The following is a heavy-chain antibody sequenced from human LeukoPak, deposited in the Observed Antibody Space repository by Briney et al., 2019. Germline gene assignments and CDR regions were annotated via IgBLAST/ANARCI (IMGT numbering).Heavy chain of an antibody. Sequence: GGSLRLSCAASGFTFDDYAMHWVRHAPGKGLEWVAGTSWNSGTIAYGDSVKGRFTISRDNAKNSLWLQMNSLRAEDMALYYCAKDSRPRFDTRGWYSADYWGEGPLVTVSS. D-gene: IGHD6-19*01. V-gene: IGHV3-9*03. CDR1: GFTFDDYA. CDR2: TSWNSGTI. J-gene: IGHJ4*02. CDR3: AKDSRPRFDTRGWYSADY.